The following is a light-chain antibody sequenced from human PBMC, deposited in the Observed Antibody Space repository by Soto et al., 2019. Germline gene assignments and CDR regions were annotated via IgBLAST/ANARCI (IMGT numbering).Light chain of an antibody. CDR1: SSDVGGYNY. V-gene: IGLV2-14*01. Sequence: QSALTQPASVSASPGQSITISCTGTSSDVGGYNYVSWYQQHPGKAPKLIIYEVSNRPSGVSNRFSGSKSGNTASLTISGLQAEDEADYHCSSYTRSSNLVVFGGGTKLTVL. CDR3: SSYTRSSNLVV. CDR2: EVS. J-gene: IGLJ2*01.